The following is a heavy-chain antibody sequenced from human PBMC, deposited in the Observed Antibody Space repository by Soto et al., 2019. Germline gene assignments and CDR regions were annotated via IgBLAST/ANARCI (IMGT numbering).Heavy chain of an antibody. CDR1: GFTVSSNY. Sequence: PGGSLRLSCAASGFTVSSNYMSWVRQAPGKGLEWVSVIYSGGSTYYADSVKGRFTISRDNSKNTLYLQMNSLRAEDTVVYYCAKDVRWGSGPSFDYWGQGTLVTVSS. D-gene: IGHD7-27*01. CDR3: AKDVRWGSGPSFDY. J-gene: IGHJ4*02. CDR2: IYSGGST. V-gene: IGHV3-53*01.